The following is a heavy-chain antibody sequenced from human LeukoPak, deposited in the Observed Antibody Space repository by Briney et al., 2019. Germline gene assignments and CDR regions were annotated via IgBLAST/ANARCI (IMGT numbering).Heavy chain of an antibody. J-gene: IGHJ4*02. Sequence: GGSLRLSCAASGFTLSSYGMHWVRQAPGKGLEWVAVISYDGSNKYYADSVKGRFTISRDNSKNTLYLQMNSLRAEDTAVYYCAKVAGPFDYWGQGTLVTVSS. V-gene: IGHV3-30*18. CDR2: ISYDGSNK. D-gene: IGHD2-15*01. CDR1: GFTLSSYG. CDR3: AKVAGPFDY.